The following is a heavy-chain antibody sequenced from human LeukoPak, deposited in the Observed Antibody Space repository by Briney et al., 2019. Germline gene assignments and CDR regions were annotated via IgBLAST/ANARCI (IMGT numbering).Heavy chain of an antibody. D-gene: IGHD1/OR15-1a*01. CDR2: IIPIFGTA. CDR1: GGTFSSYA. V-gene: IGHV1-69*13. Sequence: GASVKVSCKASGGTFSSYAISWVRQAPGQGLEWMGGIIPIFGTANYAQKFQGRVTITADESTSTAYMELSSLRSEDTAVYYCARAHLEQNAFGIWGQGTMVTVSS. CDR3: ARAHLEQNAFGI. J-gene: IGHJ3*02.